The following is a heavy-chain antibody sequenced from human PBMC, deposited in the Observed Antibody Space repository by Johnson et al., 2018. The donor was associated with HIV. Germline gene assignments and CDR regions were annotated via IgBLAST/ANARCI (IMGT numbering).Heavy chain of an antibody. CDR1: GFTFSSYG. CDR3: AKAVSGSYDDAFDI. Sequence: QMLLVESGGGVVQPGRSLRLSCAASGFTFSSYGMHWVRQAPGKGLEWVAVIWYDGSNKYYADSVKGRFTISRDNAKNSLYLQMNSLRAEDTALYYCAKAVSGSYDDAFDIWGQGTMVTVSS. V-gene: IGHV3-33*03. D-gene: IGHD1-26*01. CDR2: IWYDGSNK. J-gene: IGHJ3*02.